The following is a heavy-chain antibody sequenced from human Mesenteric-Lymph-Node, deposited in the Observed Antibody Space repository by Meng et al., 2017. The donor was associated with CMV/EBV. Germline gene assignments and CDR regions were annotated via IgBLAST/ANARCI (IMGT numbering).Heavy chain of an antibody. CDR1: GFTFDTYS. V-gene: IGHV4-59*01. D-gene: IGHD4-11*01. J-gene: IGHJ6*02. CDR2: IYYSGSA. CDR3: ARYSNYPYYFYEMDV. Sequence: GSLRLSCAASGFTFDTYSINWVRQAPGKGLEWIGNIYYSGSANYNPSLKSRVTISIDTSKNQFSLSLTSVTAADTAVYYCARYSNYPYYFYEMDVWGRGTTVTVSS.